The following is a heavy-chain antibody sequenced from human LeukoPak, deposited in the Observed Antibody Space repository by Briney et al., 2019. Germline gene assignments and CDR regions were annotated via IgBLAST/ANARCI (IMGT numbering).Heavy chain of an antibody. CDR1: GGSISSYY. V-gene: IGHV4-59*08. J-gene: IGHJ4*02. CDR2: IYYSGST. CDR3: ARLLSTVTTSQPFDY. Sequence: SETLSLTCTVSGGSISSYYWSWIRQPPGKGLEWIGYIYYSGSTNYNPSLKSRVTISVDTSKNQFSLKLGSVTAADTAVYYCARLLSTVTTSQPFDYWGQGTLVTVSS. D-gene: IGHD4-17*01.